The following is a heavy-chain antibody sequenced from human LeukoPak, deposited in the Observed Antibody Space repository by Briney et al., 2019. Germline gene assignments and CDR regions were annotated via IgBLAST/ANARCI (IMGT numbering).Heavy chain of an antibody. D-gene: IGHD3-22*01. Sequence: ASVKVSCKPSGGSFTTSAINWVRQAPGQGLEWMGRIIPILNIANYAQKFQGRVTITAEKSTSTAYMELSSLRSEDTAVYYCARDINYYDGSGLDYWGQGTLVTVSS. J-gene: IGHJ4*02. V-gene: IGHV1-69*04. CDR2: IIPILNIA. CDR1: GGSFTTSA. CDR3: ARDINYYDGSGLDY.